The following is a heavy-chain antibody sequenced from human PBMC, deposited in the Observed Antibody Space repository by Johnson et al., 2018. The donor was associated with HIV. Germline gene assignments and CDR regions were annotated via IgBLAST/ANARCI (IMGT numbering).Heavy chain of an antibody. D-gene: IGHD1-26*01. CDR3: AKDLRRGSGSHSDAFDI. J-gene: IGHJ3*02. CDR1: GFTFSSYG. Sequence: QVQLVESGGGVVQPGRSLRLSCAASGFTFSSYGMHWVRQAPGKGLEWVAVIWYDGSNQYYADSVKGRFTISRDNSKNTLYLQMNSLRAEDTAVYYCAKDLRRGSGSHSDAFDIWGQGTMVTVSS. CDR2: IWYDGSNQ. V-gene: IGHV3-33*06.